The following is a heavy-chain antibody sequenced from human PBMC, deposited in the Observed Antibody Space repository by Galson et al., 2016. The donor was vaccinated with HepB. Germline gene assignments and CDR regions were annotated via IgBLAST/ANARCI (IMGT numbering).Heavy chain of an antibody. CDR2: INTRSDSI. CDR3: VTPKKKVGAQHWLQDYYYFGLDV. J-gene: IGHJ6*02. Sequence: SLRLSCAASGFTFSDYTLNWVRQSPGKAPEWVSSINTRSDSIHYADSVKGRFTISRDNAKTSVFLQMNNLRAEDTATYYCVTPKKKVGAQHWLQDYYYFGLDVWGQGTTVTVS. CDR1: GFTFSDYT. V-gene: IGHV3-21*06. D-gene: IGHD6-19*01.